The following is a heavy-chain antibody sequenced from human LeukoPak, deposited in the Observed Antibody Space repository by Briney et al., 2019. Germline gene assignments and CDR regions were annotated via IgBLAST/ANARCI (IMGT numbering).Heavy chain of an antibody. V-gene: IGHV3-23*01. D-gene: IGHD3-10*01. J-gene: IGHJ4*02. Sequence: GGSLKLSCTASGFTFSDHWMTWVRQAPGKGLEWVSAISGSGGSTYYADSVKGRFTISRDNSKNTLYLQMNSLRAEDTAVYYCARDLLLWFGELGGPTFDYWGQGTLVTVSS. CDR1: GFTFSDHW. CDR3: ARDLLLWFGELGGPTFDY. CDR2: ISGSGGST.